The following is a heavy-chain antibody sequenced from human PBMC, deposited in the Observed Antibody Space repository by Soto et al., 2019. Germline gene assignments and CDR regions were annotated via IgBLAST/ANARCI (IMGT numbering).Heavy chain of an antibody. D-gene: IGHD2-21*02. CDR3: AKGCIVVVTVLLPDDGFDV. CDR2: ISGGGGST. CDR1: GFTFGKYG. V-gene: IGHV3-23*01. Sequence: EVQLLESGGRLVHPGGSLRLSCAASGFTFGKYGMNWVRQAPGKGLEWVSGISGGGGSTYYADAAKGLFTISRYPSRNIVYLEMISLRAEDPSVYYCAKGCIVVVTVLLPDDGFDVRGQGTLVTVSS. J-gene: IGHJ3*01.